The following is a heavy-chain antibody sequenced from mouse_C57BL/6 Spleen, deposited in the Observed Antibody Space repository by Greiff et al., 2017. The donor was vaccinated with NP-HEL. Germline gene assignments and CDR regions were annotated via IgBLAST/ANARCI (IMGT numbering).Heavy chain of an antibody. J-gene: IGHJ3*01. CDR2: IDPETGGT. V-gene: IGHV1-15*01. Sequence: QVQLKESGAELVRPGASVTLSCKASGYTFTDYEMHWVKQTPVHGLEWIGAIDPETGGTAYNQKFKGKAILTADKSSSTAYMELRSLTSEDSAVYYCTSPYYYGSSPGWFAYWGQGTLVTVSA. CDR1: GYTFTDYE. CDR3: TSPYYYGSSPGWFAY. D-gene: IGHD1-1*01.